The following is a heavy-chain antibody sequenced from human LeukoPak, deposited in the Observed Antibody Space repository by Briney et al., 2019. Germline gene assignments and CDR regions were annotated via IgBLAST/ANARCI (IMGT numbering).Heavy chain of an antibody. J-gene: IGHJ5*02. V-gene: IGHV4-61*01. Sequence: SETLSLTCTVSGGSVSSNSNYWSWIRQPPGKGLEWIGYNTYFGSASYNPSLKSRVTISVDTSKNQFSLKLSSVTAADTAVYYCARHTPGGYDFWWYDPWGQGTLVTVSS. CDR1: GGSVSSNSNY. CDR2: NTYFGSA. D-gene: IGHD5-12*01. CDR3: ARHTPGGYDFWWYDP.